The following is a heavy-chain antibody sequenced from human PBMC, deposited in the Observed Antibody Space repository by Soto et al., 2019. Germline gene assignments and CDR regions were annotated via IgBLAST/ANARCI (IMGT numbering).Heavy chain of an antibody. V-gene: IGHV3-23*01. CDR2: VSIGGST. CDR3: AKRRGAGGHFDY. CDR1: GFTFSSYA. Sequence: GGSLRLSCAASGFTFSSYAMGWVRKGPGKGLEWVAVVSIGGSTHYADSVRGRFTISRDNSKNTLSLQMNSLTAEDTAVYFCAKRRGAGGHFDYWGQGALVTVSS. J-gene: IGHJ4*02. D-gene: IGHD2-15*01.